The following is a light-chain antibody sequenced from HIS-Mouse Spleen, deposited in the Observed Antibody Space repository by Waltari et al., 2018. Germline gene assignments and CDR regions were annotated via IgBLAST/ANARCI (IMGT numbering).Light chain of an antibody. CDR1: SRDVGGYNY. CDR3: SSYTSSSTPYV. V-gene: IGLV2-14*01. CDR2: EVS. J-gene: IGLJ1*01. Sequence: QSALTQPASVSGSPGQSITISCPGTSRDVGGYNYVSWYQQPPGKAPKLMIYEVSNRPSGVSNRFSGSKSGNTASLTISGLQAEDEADYYCSSYTSSSTPYVFGTGTKVTVL.